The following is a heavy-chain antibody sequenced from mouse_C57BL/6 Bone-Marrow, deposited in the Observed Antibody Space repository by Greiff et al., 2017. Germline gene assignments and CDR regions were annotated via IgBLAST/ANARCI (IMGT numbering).Heavy chain of an antibody. CDR2: ISSGSSTI. CDR3: ATDYGSNYFDY. V-gene: IGHV5-17*01. J-gene: IGHJ2*01. Sequence: DVKLVESGGGLVKPGGSLKLSCAASGFTFSDYGMHWVRQAPEKGLEWVAYISSGSSTIYYADTVKGRFTISRDNAKNTLFLQMTSLRSEDTAMYYCATDYGSNYFDYWGHGTTLTVSS. CDR1: GFTFSDYG. D-gene: IGHD1-1*01.